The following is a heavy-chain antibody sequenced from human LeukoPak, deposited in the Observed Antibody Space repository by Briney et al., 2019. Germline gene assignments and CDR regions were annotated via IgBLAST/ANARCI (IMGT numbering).Heavy chain of an antibody. CDR1: GFTFTNYG. CDR2: IGYDGSNK. Sequence: GGSLRLSCAASGFTFTNYGMHWVRQAPGTGLEWVAFIGYDGSNKYYADSVKGRFTVSRDKSKNTLYLQMNSLRTEDTAVYYCAKGLYYKDRSGYPAWGQGTLVT. CDR3: AKGLYYKDRSGYPA. D-gene: IGHD3-22*01. J-gene: IGHJ5*02. V-gene: IGHV3-30*02.